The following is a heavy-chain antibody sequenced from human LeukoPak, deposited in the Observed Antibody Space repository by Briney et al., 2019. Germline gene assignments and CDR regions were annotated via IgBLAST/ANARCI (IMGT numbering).Heavy chain of an antibody. CDR2: INTDGSST. D-gene: IGHD5-12*01. CDR1: GFTFSSYW. CDR3: TKERPTWPIDY. V-gene: IGHV3-74*01. J-gene: IGHJ4*02. Sequence: GGSLRLSCAASGFTFSSYWMHWVRHAPGKGLVWVSRINTDGSSTSYADSVKGRFTISRDNSKNTLYLQMNSLRAEDTAEYYCTKERPTWPIDYWGQGTLVTVSS.